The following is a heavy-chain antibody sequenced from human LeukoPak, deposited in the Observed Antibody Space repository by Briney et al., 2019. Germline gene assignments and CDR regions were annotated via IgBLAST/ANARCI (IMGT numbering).Heavy chain of an antibody. Sequence: SQTLSLTCTVSGGSISSGDYYWSWIRRPPGKGLERIGYIYYSGSTYYNPSLKSRVTISVDTSKNQFSLKLSSVTAADTAVYYCARVCSSTSCRRQSPFDHWGQGTLVTVSS. CDR3: ARVCSSTSCRRQSPFDH. CDR1: GGSISSGDYY. V-gene: IGHV4-30-4*08. CDR2: IYYSGST. D-gene: IGHD2-2*01. J-gene: IGHJ5*02.